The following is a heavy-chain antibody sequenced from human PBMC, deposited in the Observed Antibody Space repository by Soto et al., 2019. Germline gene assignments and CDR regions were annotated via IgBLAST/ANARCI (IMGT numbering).Heavy chain of an antibody. CDR1: GFTFSDYA. CDR3: AKGGRQWLVTSDFNY. V-gene: IGHV3-30*18. D-gene: IGHD6-19*01. Sequence: VQLVESGGGVVQPGRSLRLSCAASGFTFSDYAMHWVRQAPGKGLEWVAVVSHDGRNTHYADSVKGRFTISRDSSKNTVSLEMTSLRAEDTTGYYCAKGGRQWLVTSDFNYWGQGALVTVSS. J-gene: IGHJ4*02. CDR2: VSHDGRNT.